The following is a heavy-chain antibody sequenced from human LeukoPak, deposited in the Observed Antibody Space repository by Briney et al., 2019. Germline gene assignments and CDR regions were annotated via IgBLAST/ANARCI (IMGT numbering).Heavy chain of an antibody. CDR2: ISGGGGSI. J-gene: IGHJ4*02. CDR3: AKKGGFSYGDPFDY. V-gene: IGHV3-23*01. CDR1: GFTFSSYE. D-gene: IGHD5-18*01. Sequence: GGSLRLSCAASGFTFSSYEMNWVRQAPGKGLEWVSAISGGGGSIYYPDSVKGRFTISRDNSRNTLYLQMNSLRAEDTAVYHCAKKGGFSYGDPFDYWGQGTLVTVSS.